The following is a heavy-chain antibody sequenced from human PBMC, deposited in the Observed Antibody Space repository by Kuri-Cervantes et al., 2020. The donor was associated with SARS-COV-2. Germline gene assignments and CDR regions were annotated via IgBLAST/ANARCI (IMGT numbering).Heavy chain of an antibody. CDR3: ARRDMGYCSSTSCGFDP. CDR2: IYYSGST. D-gene: IGHD2-2*01. Sequence: SETLSLTCTVSGGSISSYYWSWIRQPPGKGLEWIGYIYYSGSTNYNPSLKSRVTISVDTSKNQFSLKLSSVTAADTAVYYCARRDMGYCSSTSCGFDPWGQGTLVTVSS. V-gene: IGHV4-59*08. J-gene: IGHJ5*02. CDR1: GGSISSYY.